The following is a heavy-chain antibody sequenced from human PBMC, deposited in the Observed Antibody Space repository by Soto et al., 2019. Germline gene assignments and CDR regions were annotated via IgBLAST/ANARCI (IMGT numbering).Heavy chain of an antibody. J-gene: IGHJ5*02. Sequence: GASVKVSCKASGYTFTSYGISWVRQAPGQGLEWMGWISAYNGNTNYAQKLQGRVTMTTDTSTSTAYMELRSLRSDDTAVCYCARSYSSGWYGQHNWFDPWGQGTLVTVSS. D-gene: IGHD6-19*01. V-gene: IGHV1-18*01. CDR2: ISAYNGNT. CDR3: ARSYSSGWYGQHNWFDP. CDR1: GYTFTSYG.